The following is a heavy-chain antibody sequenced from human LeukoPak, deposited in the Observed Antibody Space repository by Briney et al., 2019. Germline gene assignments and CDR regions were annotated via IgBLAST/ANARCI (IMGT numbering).Heavy chain of an antibody. J-gene: IGHJ4*02. CDR1: GYTLTELS. CDR3: ETGSSGFDY. V-gene: IGHV1-24*01. CDR2: FDPEDGET. D-gene: IGHD3-10*01. Sequence: ASVRVSCKVSGYTLTELSIHWGRQAPGKGPEWMGGFDPEDGETIYAQKFQGRVTMTEDTSTDTAYMELSSLRSEDTAVYYCETGSSGFDYWGQGTLVTVSS.